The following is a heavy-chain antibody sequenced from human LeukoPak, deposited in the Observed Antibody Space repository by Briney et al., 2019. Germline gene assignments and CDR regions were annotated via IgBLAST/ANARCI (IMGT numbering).Heavy chain of an antibody. CDR2: IIPIFGTA. D-gene: IGHD6-6*01. CDR3: ARMGLRHSSSSPKPFDY. Sequence: ASVKVSCKASGGTFSSYAISWVRQAPGQGLEWMGGIIPIFGTANYAQKFQGRVTITTDESTSTAYMELSSLRSEDTAVYYCARMGLRHSSSSPKPFDYWGQGTLVTVSS. CDR1: GGTFSSYA. V-gene: IGHV1-69*05. J-gene: IGHJ4*02.